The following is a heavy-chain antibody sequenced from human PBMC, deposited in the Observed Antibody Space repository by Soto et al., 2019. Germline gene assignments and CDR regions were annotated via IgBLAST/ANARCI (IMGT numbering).Heavy chain of an antibody. CDR3: ARDLYGDYAFDY. Sequence: GGSLRLSCAASGFTFSTYSMNWVRQAPGRGLEWVSSISSSGSYIYYADSVKGRFTISRDNAKNSLYLQVNSLRAEDTAVFYCARDLYGDYAFDYWGQGTLVTVSS. D-gene: IGHD4-17*01. V-gene: IGHV3-21*01. CDR1: GFTFSTYS. CDR2: ISSSGSYI. J-gene: IGHJ4*02.